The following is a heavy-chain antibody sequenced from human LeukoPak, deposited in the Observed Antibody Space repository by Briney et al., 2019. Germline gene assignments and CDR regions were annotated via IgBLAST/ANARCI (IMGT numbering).Heavy chain of an antibody. V-gene: IGHV4-34*01. J-gene: IGHJ4*02. CDR3: ASDYSGSFAYDY. Sequence: SETLSLTCAVYGGSFSGYYWSWIRQPPGKGLEWIGEINHSGSTNYNPSLKSRVTISVDTSKNQFSLKLSSVTAADTAVYYCASDYSGSFAYDYWGQGTLVTVSS. CDR2: INHSGST. CDR1: GGSFSGYY. D-gene: IGHD1-26*01.